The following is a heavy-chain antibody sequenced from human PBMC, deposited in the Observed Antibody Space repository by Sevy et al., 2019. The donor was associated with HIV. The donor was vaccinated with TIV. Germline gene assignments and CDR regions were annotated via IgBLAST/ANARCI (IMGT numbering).Heavy chain of an antibody. D-gene: IGHD4-17*01. V-gene: IGHV3-11*01. J-gene: IGHJ6*02. Sequence: GGSLRLSCAASGFTFSDYYMSWIRQAPGKWLQWISYIDGNGDTIYYADSLKGRFTISRDNDKNSLYLQMNSLRAEDTAVYYCARDHVKDGDLGDYYYFAMDVWGQVTTVTVSS. CDR2: IDGNGDTI. CDR1: GFTFSDYY. CDR3: ARDHVKDGDLGDYYYFAMDV.